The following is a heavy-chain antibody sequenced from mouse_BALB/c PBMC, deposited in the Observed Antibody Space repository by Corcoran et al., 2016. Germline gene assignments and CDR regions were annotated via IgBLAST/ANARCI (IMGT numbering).Heavy chain of an antibody. D-gene: IGHD1-1*01. J-gene: IGHJ2*01. CDR2: INPRSGGT. Sequence: QSGEERGKHGASVKITCKASGYTFTDYNMDWVKQSHGKSLEWIGDINPRSGGTIYNQTFKGKATLTVDKSSSTAYMELRSLTSEDTAVYYCARWGITTFDYWGQGTTVTVSS. CDR3: ARWGITTFDY. CDR1: GYTFTDYN. V-gene: IGHV1-18*01.